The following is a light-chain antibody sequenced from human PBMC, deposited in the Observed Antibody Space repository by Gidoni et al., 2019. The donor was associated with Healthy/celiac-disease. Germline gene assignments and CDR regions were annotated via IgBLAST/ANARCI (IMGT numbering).Light chain of an antibody. J-gene: IGKJ2*01. Sequence: SQIPHPPSSLSASVGDRVTITCRASQSISSYLNWYQQKPGKAPKLLIYAASSLQSGVPSRFSGSGSGTDFTLTISSLQPEDFATYYCQQSYSTPYTFGQGTKVEIK. CDR3: QQSYSTPYT. V-gene: IGKV1-39*01. CDR1: QSISSY. CDR2: AAS.